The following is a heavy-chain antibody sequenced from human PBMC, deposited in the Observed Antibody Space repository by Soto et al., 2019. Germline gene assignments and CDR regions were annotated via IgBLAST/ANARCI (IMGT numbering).Heavy chain of an antibody. D-gene: IGHD3-10*01. CDR1: GYTFTGYY. V-gene: IGHV1-2*04. Sequence: GASVKVSCKASGYTFTGYYMHWVRQAPGQGLEWMGWINPNSGGTNYAQKLQGWVTMTRDTSISTAYMELSRLRSDDTAVYYCARGLGWFGELLDQETSRWFDPWGQGTLDTVSS. J-gene: IGHJ5*02. CDR3: ARGLGWFGELLDQETSRWFDP. CDR2: INPNSGGT.